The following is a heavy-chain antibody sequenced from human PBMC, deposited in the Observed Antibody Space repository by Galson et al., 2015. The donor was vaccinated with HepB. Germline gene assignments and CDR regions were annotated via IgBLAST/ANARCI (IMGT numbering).Heavy chain of an antibody. V-gene: IGHV3-7*03. D-gene: IGHD6-19*01. CDR1: GFTFSRYW. J-gene: IGHJ4*02. Sequence: SLRLSCAASGFTFSRYWMSWVRQAPGEGLEWVANIKQYGREQYYVDSVKGRFTISRDNAKNSLYLQMNSLRAEDTAVYYCARDFIAVGRGPEYWGQGALVTVSS. CDR2: IKQYGREQ. CDR3: ARDFIAVGRGPEY.